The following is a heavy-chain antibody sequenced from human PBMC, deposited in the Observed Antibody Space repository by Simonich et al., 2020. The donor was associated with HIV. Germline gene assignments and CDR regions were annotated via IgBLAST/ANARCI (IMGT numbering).Heavy chain of an antibody. CDR3: ATHVPGSYSSALDI. CDR1: GYTFTDYK. J-gene: IGHJ3*02. V-gene: IGHV1-2*06. D-gene: IGHD1-26*01. CDR2: VNPHRVGT. Sequence: QVQLVQAGAEVKKPGASVKVSCKASGYTFTDYKIHWVRQAPGQGLEGRGRVNPHRVGTDNPQKFQGRVTMTRDKSINTAYMELSRLRSDDTAFYYCATHVPGSYSSALDIWGQGTMVTVSS.